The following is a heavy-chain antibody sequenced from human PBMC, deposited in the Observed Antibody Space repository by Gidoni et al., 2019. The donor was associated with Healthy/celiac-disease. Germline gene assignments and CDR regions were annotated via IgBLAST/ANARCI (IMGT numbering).Heavy chain of an antibody. CDR1: GGSFSGYY. CDR3: ARLAYSGGYGENYYYYGMDV. Sequence: QVQLQQWGAGLLKPSETLSLTCAVYGGSFSGYYWSWIRQPPGKGLEWIGEINHSGSTNYNPSLKSRVTISVDTSKNQFSLKLSSVTAADTAVYYCARLAYSGGYGENYYYYGMDVWGQGTTVTVSS. J-gene: IGHJ6*02. CDR2: INHSGST. V-gene: IGHV4-34*01. D-gene: IGHD4-17*01.